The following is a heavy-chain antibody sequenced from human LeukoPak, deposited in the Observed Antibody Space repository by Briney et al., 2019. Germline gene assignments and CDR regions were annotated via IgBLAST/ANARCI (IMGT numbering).Heavy chain of an antibody. V-gene: IGHV3-74*01. CDR1: GFTFSTYR. CDR3: ARSGSDFDY. CDR2: ISSDGTTT. J-gene: IGHJ4*02. D-gene: IGHD1-26*01. Sequence: GGSLRLSCAASGFTFSTYRMHWVRQAPGKGLVWVSLISSDGTTTNYADSVKGRFTISRDNAKNTLYLQMGSLRAEDTAVYCCARSGSDFDYWGQGTLVTVSS.